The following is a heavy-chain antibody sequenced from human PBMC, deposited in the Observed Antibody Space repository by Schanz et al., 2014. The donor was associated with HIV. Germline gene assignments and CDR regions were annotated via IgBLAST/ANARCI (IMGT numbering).Heavy chain of an antibody. V-gene: IGHV1-2*02. D-gene: IGHD3-16*02. CDR3: ARSRYHQFVGHFDY. J-gene: IGHJ4*02. CDR1: GHPFTDYY. Sequence: QVQLVQSGAEVKKPGASVKVSCKASGHPFTDYYMHWVRQAPGQGLEWMGWINPKTGGTNLAQMFQGRIVVARDTSINTAYLEVSRLRSDDTAVFYCARSRYHQFVGHFDYWGQGSLVTVSS. CDR2: INPKTGGT.